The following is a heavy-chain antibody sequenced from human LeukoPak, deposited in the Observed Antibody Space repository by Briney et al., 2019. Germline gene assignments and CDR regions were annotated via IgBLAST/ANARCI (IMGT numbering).Heavy chain of an antibody. V-gene: IGHV3-53*01. J-gene: IGHJ3*02. CDR1: GFTVSSNY. Sequence: GGSLRLSRAASGFTVSSNYMSWVRQAPGKGLEWVSVICSGGSTYYADSVKGRFTISRDNSKNTLYLQMNSLRAEDTAVYYCARVSRNRHAFDIWGQGTMVTVSS. D-gene: IGHD2/OR15-2a*01. CDR3: ARVSRNRHAFDI. CDR2: ICSGGST.